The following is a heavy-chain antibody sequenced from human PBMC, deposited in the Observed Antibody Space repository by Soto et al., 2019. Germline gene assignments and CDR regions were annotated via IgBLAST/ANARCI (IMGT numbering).Heavy chain of an antibody. Sequence: PGGSLRLSCAASGFTFNRYGIHWVRQAPGKGLEWVTVIWSDGGKKYYADSVEGRFTVSRDNSKNTLYLQMDSLRAEDTAVYYCVRWGGYTVYEADLDYWGQGTQVTVS. CDR1: GFTFNRYG. V-gene: IGHV3-33*01. J-gene: IGHJ4*02. CDR2: IWSDGGKK. D-gene: IGHD5-12*01. CDR3: VRWGGYTVYEADLDY.